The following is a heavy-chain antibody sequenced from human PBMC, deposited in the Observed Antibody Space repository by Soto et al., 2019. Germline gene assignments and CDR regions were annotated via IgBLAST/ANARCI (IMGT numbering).Heavy chain of an antibody. V-gene: IGHV3-23*01. CDR2: IADSRDRT. CDR1: GFTFRSYA. CDR3: AKGID. J-gene: IGHJ1*01. Sequence: EVQLLESGGGLVQPGGSLRLSCAASGFTFRSYAMSWVRQAPGKGLEWVSVIADSRDRTYYADSVKGRFTISRDNSKNTLYLQMHNLRAEDTDTYYCAKGIDWGQGTRVTVSS. D-gene: IGHD2-15*01.